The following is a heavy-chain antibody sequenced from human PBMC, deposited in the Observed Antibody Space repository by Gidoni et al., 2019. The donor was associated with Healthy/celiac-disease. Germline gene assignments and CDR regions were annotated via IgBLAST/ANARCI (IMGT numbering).Heavy chain of an antibody. CDR2: IKQDGREK. Sequence: EVQLVESGGGLVQPGGSLRLSCAASGFTFSSYWMSWVRQAPGKGLEWVAKIKQDGREKYYVDSVKGRFTISRDNAKNSLYLQMNSLRAEDTAVYYCAREPPGLTGEYYFDYWGQGTLVTVSS. V-gene: IGHV3-7*01. J-gene: IGHJ4*02. CDR3: AREPPGLTGEYYFDY. CDR1: GFTFSSYW. D-gene: IGHD7-27*01.